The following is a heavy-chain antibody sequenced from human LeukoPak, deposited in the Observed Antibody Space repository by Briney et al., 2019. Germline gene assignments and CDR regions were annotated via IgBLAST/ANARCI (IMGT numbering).Heavy chain of an antibody. CDR2: MNPNSGNT. CDR1: GYTFTSYD. V-gene: IGHV1-8*01. D-gene: IGHD3-22*01. J-gene: IGHJ4*02. Sequence: ASVKVSCKASGYTFTSYDINWVRQATGQRLEWMGWMNPNSGNTGYAQKFQGRVTMTRNTSISTAYMELSSLRSEDTAVYYCARGRGDYYDPGFDYWGQGTLVTVSS. CDR3: ARGRGDYYDPGFDY.